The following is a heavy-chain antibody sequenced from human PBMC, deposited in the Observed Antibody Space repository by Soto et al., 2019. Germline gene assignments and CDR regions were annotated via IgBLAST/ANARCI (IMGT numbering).Heavy chain of an antibody. V-gene: IGHV4-34*01. D-gene: IGHD3-10*01. CDR1: GGSFSGYY. CDR2: INHSGST. J-gene: IGHJ4*02. CDR3: ARGWEYARYYGSGSYYNRAGYFDD. Sequence: PSETLSLTCAVYGGSFSGYYWSWIRQPPGKGLEWIGEINHSGSTNYNPSLKSRVTISVDTSKNQFSLKLSSVTTADTAVYYCARGWEYARYYGSGSYYNRAGYFDDWGQGTLVTVSS.